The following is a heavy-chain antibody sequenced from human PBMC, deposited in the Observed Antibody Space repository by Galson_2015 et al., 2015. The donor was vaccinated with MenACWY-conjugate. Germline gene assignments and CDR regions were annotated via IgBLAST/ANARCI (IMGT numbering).Heavy chain of an antibody. J-gene: IGHJ4*02. CDR3: ARDFISSKDQPSPDY. V-gene: IGHV3-20*04. CDR1: GFTFDDYG. D-gene: IGHD6-13*01. CDR2: INWNGGST. Sequence: SLRLSCAASGFTFDDYGMSWVRQAPGKGLEWVSGINWNGGSTGYADSVKGRFTISRVNAKNSLYLQMNSLRAEDTALYYCARDFISSKDQPSPDYWGQGTLVTVSS.